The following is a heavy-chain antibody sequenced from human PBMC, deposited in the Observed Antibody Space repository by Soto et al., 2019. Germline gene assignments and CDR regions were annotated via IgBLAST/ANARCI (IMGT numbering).Heavy chain of an antibody. CDR3: VRDDPLDK. J-gene: IGHJ4*02. CDR1: GFTLTSYS. V-gene: IGHV3-21*06. CDR2: ITSGGEI. Sequence: EVQLVESGGGLVKSGGSLRLSCVASGFTLTSYSMNWVRQAPGKGLEWVSSITSGGEINEADSLQGRFTISRDIAKNSMYLDMNSLRVEDTAMYYCVRDDPLDKWGQGTLVTVSS. D-gene: IGHD1-1*01.